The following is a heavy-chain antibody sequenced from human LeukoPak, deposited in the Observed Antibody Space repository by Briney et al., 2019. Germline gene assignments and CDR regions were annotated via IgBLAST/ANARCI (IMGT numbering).Heavy chain of an antibody. J-gene: IGHJ3*02. CDR3: ARVLVVLGWDAFDI. Sequence: APVKVSCKASGYTFTSYGISWVRQAPGQGLEWMGWISAYNGNINYAQKLQGRVTMTTHTSTSTAYMELRSLRSDDTAVYYCARVLVVLGWDAFDIWGQGTMVTVSS. CDR2: ISAYNGNI. D-gene: IGHD2-8*02. CDR1: GYTFTSYG. V-gene: IGHV1-18*01.